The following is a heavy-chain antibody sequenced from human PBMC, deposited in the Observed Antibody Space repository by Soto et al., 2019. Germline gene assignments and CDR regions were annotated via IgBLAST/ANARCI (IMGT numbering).Heavy chain of an antibody. Sequence: SVKVSCKASGGTFSSYAISWVRQAPGQGLEWMGGIIPIFGTANYAQKFQGRVTITADESTSTAYMELSSLRSEDTAVYYCARSVGSGSYYNDKDAFDIWGQGTMVTVSS. V-gene: IGHV1-69*13. CDR1: GGTFSSYA. J-gene: IGHJ3*02. D-gene: IGHD3-10*01. CDR2: IIPIFGTA. CDR3: ARSVGSGSYYNDKDAFDI.